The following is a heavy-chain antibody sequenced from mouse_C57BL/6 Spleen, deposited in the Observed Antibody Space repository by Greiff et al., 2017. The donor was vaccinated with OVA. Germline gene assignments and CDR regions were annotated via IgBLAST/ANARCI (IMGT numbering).Heavy chain of an antibody. D-gene: IGHD3-2*02. Sequence: QVQLQQPGAELVMPGASVKLSCKASGYTFTSYWMHWVKQRPGPGLEWIGEIDPSDSYTNYNQKFKGKSTLTVDKSSSTAYMQLSSLTSEDSAVYYCARDSSGTGYFDVWGTGTTVTVSS. V-gene: IGHV1-69*01. CDR3: ARDSSGTGYFDV. CDR1: GYTFTSYW. J-gene: IGHJ1*03. CDR2: IDPSDSYT.